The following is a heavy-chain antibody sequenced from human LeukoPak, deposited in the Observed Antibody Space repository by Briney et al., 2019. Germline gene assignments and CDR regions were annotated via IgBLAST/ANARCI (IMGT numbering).Heavy chain of an antibody. CDR2: INPNSGGT. CDR3: ARDARGYSYGYGDY. Sequence: ASVKVSCKPSGYTFTDYYLHWVRQAPGQGLEWMGWINPNSGGTNYAQKFQGRVTMSRDTSISTAYMELSRLISDDTAVYYCARDARGYSYGYGDYWGQGTLVTVSS. CDR1: GYTFTDYY. D-gene: IGHD5-18*01. J-gene: IGHJ4*02. V-gene: IGHV1-2*02.